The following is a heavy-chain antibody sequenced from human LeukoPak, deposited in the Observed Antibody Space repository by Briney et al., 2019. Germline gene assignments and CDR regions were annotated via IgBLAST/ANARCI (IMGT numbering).Heavy chain of an antibody. CDR2: IYYSGTT. D-gene: IGHD2-2*02. Sequence: PETLSLTCTVSGGSIINYYWSWIRQPPGKGLEWIGYIYYSGTTKYNPSLSSRVTISVDTSKNQFSLNLTSVTAADTAVYYCAREGIRVSYYTDWGQGTLFRVSS. V-gene: IGHV4-59*01. CDR3: AREGIRVSYYTD. CDR1: GGSIINYY. J-gene: IGHJ1*01.